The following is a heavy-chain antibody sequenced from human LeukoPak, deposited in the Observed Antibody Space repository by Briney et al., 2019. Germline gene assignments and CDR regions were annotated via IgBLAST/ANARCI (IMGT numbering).Heavy chain of an antibody. CDR1: RFTISSNY. V-gene: IGHV3-53*01. CDR3: ARGQDYYGSGSYWFDP. J-gene: IGHJ5*02. D-gene: IGHD3-10*01. CDR2: IYSGGST. Sequence: PGGSLRLSCAASRFTISSNYMSWVRQAPGKGLEWVSVIYSGGSTYYADSVKGRFTISRDNSKITLYLQMNSLRAEDTAVYYCARGQDYYGSGSYWFDPWGQGTLVTVSS.